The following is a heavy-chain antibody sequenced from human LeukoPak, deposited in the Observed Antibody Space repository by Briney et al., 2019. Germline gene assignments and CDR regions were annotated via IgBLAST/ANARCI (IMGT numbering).Heavy chain of an antibody. CDR2: ISSSSSYI. CDR1: GFTFRSYS. V-gene: IGHV3-21*01. Sequence: GGSLRLSCAASGFTFRSYSMNWVRQAPGKGLEWVSSISSSSSYIFYADSVKGRFTTSRDNAKNSLYLQMNSLRAEDTAIYYCTRVGYIDEGIDYWGQGTLVTVSS. J-gene: IGHJ4*02. CDR3: TRVGYIDEGIDY. D-gene: IGHD5-24*01.